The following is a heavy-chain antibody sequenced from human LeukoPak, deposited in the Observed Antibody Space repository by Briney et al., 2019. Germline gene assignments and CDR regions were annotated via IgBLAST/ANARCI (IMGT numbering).Heavy chain of an antibody. J-gene: IGHJ4*02. V-gene: IGHV3-7*01. D-gene: IGHD2/OR15-2a*01. CDR3: ARDLAFSRLDY. Sequence: LSGGSLRLSCAVSGLTFSSSWMDWVRQAPGKGLEWVASINPDGIKRYSADSVKGRFTISRDNARNSLYLQMDSLRVEDTAFYYCARDLAFSRLDYWGQGVLVTVSS. CDR2: INPDGIKR. CDR1: GLTFSSSW.